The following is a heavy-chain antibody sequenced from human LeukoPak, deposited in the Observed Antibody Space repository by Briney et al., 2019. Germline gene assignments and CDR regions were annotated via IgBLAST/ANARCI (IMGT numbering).Heavy chain of an antibody. J-gene: IGHJ4*02. D-gene: IGHD3-22*01. CDR3: ARGIRSSGYYRLDY. V-gene: IGHV4-31*03. CDR2: IYYSGST. Sequence: SETLSLTCTVSGGSISSGGYYWSWIRQHPGKGLEWIGYIYYSGSTYYNPSLKSRVTISVDTSKNQFSLKLSSVTAADTAVYYCARGIRSSGYYRLDYWGQGTLVTVSS. CDR1: GGSISSGGYY.